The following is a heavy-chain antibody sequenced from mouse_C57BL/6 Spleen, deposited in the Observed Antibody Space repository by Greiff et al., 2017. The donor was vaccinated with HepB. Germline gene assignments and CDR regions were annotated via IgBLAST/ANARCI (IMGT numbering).Heavy chain of an antibody. CDR3: ASPGLLRGWFAY. CDR2: INPNNGGT. J-gene: IGHJ3*01. D-gene: IGHD2-3*01. CDR1: GYTFTDYY. Sequence: VQLKQSGPELVKPGASVKISCKASGYTFTDYYMNWVKQSHGKSLEWIGDINPNNGGTSYNQKFKGKATLTVDKSSSTAYMERRSLTSEDSAVYYCASPGLLRGWFAYWGQGTLVTVSA. V-gene: IGHV1-26*01.